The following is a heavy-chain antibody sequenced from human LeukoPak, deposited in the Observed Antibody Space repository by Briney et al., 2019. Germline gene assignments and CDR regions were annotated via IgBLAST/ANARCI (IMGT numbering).Heavy chain of an antibody. CDR3: ARDNDYGSGSY. CDR1: GYTFTGYY. Sequence: ASVKVSCKASGYTFTGYYMHWVRQAPGQGLEWMGWINPNTGATNYAQKFQGRVTMTRDTSISTAYMELRSLRSDDTAVYYCARDNDYGSGSYWGQGTLVTVSS. D-gene: IGHD3-10*01. CDR2: INPNTGAT. J-gene: IGHJ4*02. V-gene: IGHV1-2*02.